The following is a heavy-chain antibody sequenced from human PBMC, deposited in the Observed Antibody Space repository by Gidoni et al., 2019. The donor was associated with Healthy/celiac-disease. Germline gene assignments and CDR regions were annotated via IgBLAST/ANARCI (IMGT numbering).Heavy chain of an antibody. V-gene: IGHV3-33*01. CDR2: IWYDGSNK. CDR3: ARDAGGVVVTAIHDY. Sequence: QVQLVESGGGVVQPGRSLRLSCAACGFIFSTYSMHWVRQAPGKGLEWVAVIWYDGSNKYYADSVKGRFTISRDNSKNTLYLQRNSLRAEDTAVYYCARDAGGVVVTAIHDYWGQGTLVTVSS. J-gene: IGHJ4*02. D-gene: IGHD2-21*02. CDR1: GFIFSTYS.